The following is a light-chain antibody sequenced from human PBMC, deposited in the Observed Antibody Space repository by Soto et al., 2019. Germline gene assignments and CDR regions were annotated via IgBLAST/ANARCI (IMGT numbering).Light chain of an antibody. V-gene: IGKV3-20*01. CDR2: GAS. Sequence: ETALTQSPGTLSLSPGERVTLSCRTSQSVSSSYLAWYQQKPGQAPRLLLYGASNRASGIPDRFSGSGSGTDFTLTISILEPEDFAVYYCQQYGGSSLIIFGQGTRLEIK. CDR1: QSVSSSY. J-gene: IGKJ5*01. CDR3: QQYGGSSLII.